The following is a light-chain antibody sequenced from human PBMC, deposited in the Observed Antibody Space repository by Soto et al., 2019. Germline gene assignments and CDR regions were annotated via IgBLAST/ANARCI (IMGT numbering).Light chain of an antibody. CDR1: QSISSY. CDR3: QQSYSAPLT. J-gene: IGKJ4*01. Sequence: DIQITQSPSSLSASVGDRVTITCRASQSISSYLNWYQQKPGKAPNLLIYTTSSLQSGVPSRFSGSGSGTDFTLTISSLQPEDFTTYYCQQSYSAPLTFGGGTKVEI. CDR2: TTS. V-gene: IGKV1-39*01.